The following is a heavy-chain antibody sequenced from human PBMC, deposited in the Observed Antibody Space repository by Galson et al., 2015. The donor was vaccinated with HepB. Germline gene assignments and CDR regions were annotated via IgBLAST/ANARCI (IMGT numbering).Heavy chain of an antibody. D-gene: IGHD3-10*01. Sequence: CAISGDSVSSNSAAWNWIRQSPSRGLEWLGRTCYRSKWYNDYAVSVKSRITINPDTSKNQFSLQLNSVTPEDTAVYYCARAGSGSYYYYYGMDVWGQGTTVTVSS. CDR1: GDSVSSNSAA. J-gene: IGHJ6*02. CDR3: ARAGSGSYYYYYGMDV. CDR2: TCYRSKWYN. V-gene: IGHV6-1*01.